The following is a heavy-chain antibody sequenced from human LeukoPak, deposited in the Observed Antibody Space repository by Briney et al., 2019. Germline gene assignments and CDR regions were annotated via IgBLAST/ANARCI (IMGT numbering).Heavy chain of an antibody. D-gene: IGHD2-2*01. CDR2: ISGSGGST. J-gene: IGHJ3*02. CDR1: GFTVSSNY. V-gene: IGHV3-66*01. Sequence: GGSLRLSCAASGFTVSSNYMSWVRQAPGKGLEWVSVISGSGGSTYYADSVKGRFTISRDNSKNTLYLQMNSLRAEDTAVYYCAGGRVVPATTRDDIWGQGTMVTVSS. CDR3: AGGRVVPATTRDDI.